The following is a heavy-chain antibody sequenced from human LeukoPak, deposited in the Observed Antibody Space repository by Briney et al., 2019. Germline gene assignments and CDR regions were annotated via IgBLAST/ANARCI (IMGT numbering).Heavy chain of an antibody. J-gene: IGHJ3*02. CDR3: ARELVAAAHDAFDI. V-gene: IGHV4-31*03. Sequence: SETLSLTCTVSGGSISSGGYYWSWIRQHPGKGLEWIGYIYYSGSTYYNLSLKSRVTISVDTSKNQFSLKLSSVTAADTAVYYCARELVAAAHDAFDIWGQGTM. CDR1: GGSISSGGYY. D-gene: IGHD6-13*01. CDR2: IYYSGST.